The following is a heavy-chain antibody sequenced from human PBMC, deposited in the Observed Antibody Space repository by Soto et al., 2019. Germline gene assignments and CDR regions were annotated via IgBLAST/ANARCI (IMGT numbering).Heavy chain of an antibody. CDR1: GFTFTNYW. CDR3: TTFFEY. CDR2: IDGVGAGT. V-gene: IGHV3-74*01. Sequence: EVQLVQSGGGSVQPGGSLRLSCAASGFTFTNYWMHWVRQVPGKGLVWVSRIDGVGAGTSYSDSVRGRFTISRDNAENMLYLQMHSLRAEDTAVYYCTTFFEYWGQGTLVTVSS. J-gene: IGHJ4*02.